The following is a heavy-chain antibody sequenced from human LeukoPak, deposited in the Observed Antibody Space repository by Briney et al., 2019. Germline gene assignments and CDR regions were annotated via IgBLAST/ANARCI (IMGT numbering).Heavy chain of an antibody. D-gene: IGHD3-10*01. J-gene: IGHJ6*03. Sequence: SQTLSLTCAIFGDSVSSDNAAWNWIRQSPSRGLEWLGRTYYRSKWYSDYAVSVKSRVTINPDTSKNQFSLHLNSVTPEDTAVYFCAAYGSGSPSRYYYYMDVWGKGTTVTISS. CDR3: AAYGSGSPSRYYYYMDV. V-gene: IGHV6-1*01. CDR1: GDSVSSDNAA. CDR2: TYYRSKWYS.